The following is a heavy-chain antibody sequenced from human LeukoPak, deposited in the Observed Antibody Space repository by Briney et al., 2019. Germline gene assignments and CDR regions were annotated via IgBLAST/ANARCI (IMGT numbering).Heavy chain of an antibody. J-gene: IGHJ4*02. CDR2: IYYSGST. Sequence: SETLSLTCTVSGGSISSYYWSWIRQPPGKGLEWIGYIYYSGSTNYNPSLKSRVTISVDTSKNQFSLKLSSVTAADTAVYYCARVSYYDSSGYHDYWGQGTLVTVSS. CDR3: ARVSYYDSSGYHDY. D-gene: IGHD3-22*01. V-gene: IGHV4-59*12. CDR1: GGSISSYY.